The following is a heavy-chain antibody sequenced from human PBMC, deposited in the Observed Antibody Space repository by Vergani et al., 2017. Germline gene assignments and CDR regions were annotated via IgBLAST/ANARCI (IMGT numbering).Heavy chain of an antibody. CDR3: TRGPTYYYDSSGYYSAGDY. D-gene: IGHD3-22*01. CDR2: IRSKAYGGTT. Sequence: EVQLVESGGGLVQPGRSLRLSCTASGFTFGDYAMSWVRQAPGKGLEWVGFIRSKAYGGTTEYAASVKGRFTISRDYSKSIAYLQMNSLKTEDTAVYYCTRGPTYYYDSSGYYSAGDYWGQGTLVTVSS. J-gene: IGHJ4*02. V-gene: IGHV3-49*04. CDR1: GFTFGDYA.